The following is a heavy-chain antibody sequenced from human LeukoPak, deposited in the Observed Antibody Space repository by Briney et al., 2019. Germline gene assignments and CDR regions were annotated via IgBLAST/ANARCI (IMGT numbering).Heavy chain of an antibody. CDR3: CRWVYGSRPIDY. J-gene: IGHJ4*02. CDR1: GFTFSSYW. CDR2: IKQDGSEK. D-gene: IGHD3-10*01. V-gene: IGHV3-7*01. Sequence: GGSLRLSCAASGFTFSSYWMSWVRQAPGKGLEWVANIKQDGSEKYYVDSVRGRFTISRDNAKNSLYLQMNSLRAEDTAVYYCCRWVYGSRPIDYWGQGTLVTASS.